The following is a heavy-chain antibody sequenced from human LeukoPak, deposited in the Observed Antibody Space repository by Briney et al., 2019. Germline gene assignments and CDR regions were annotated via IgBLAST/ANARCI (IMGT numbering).Heavy chain of an antibody. CDR3: AKALEYSSSPFDY. D-gene: IGHD6-6*01. CDR2: ISGNAGST. V-gene: IGHV3-23*01. J-gene: IGHJ4*02. CDR1: GFTLSSYA. Sequence: GGSLRLSCTASGFTLSSYAMSWVRQAPGKGLEWVSLISGNAGSTYYADSVKGRFTISRDITKNTLYLQMNSLRAEDTAVYYCAKALEYSSSPFDYWGQGTLVTVSS.